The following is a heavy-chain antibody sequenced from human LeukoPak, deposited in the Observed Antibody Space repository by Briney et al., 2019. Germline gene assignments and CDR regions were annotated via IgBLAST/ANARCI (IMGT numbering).Heavy chain of an antibody. V-gene: IGHV4-34*01. Sequence: SETLSLTCAVYGGSFSGYYWSWIRQPPGKGLEWIGEISRSGSTNYNPSLKSRATISVDTSKNQFSLKLSSVTAADTAVYYCARVVAYSSGWFPLNYGMDVWGQGTTVTVSS. CDR1: GGSFSGYY. J-gene: IGHJ6*02. CDR2: ISRSGST. CDR3: ARVVAYSSGWFPLNYGMDV. D-gene: IGHD6-19*01.